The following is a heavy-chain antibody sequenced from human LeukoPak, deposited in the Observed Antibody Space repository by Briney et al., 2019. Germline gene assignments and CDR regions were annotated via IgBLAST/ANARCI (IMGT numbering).Heavy chain of an antibody. V-gene: IGHV4-34*01. CDR2: INHSGST. Sequence: KPSETLSLTCAVHGGSFSGYYWSWIRQPPGKGLEWIGEINHSGSTNYNPSLKSRVTISVDTSKNQFSLKLSSVTAADTAVYYCARHIAAAGTLGSGFDYWGQGTLVTVSS. D-gene: IGHD6-13*01. CDR3: ARHIAAAGTLGSGFDY. CDR1: GGSFSGYY. J-gene: IGHJ4*02.